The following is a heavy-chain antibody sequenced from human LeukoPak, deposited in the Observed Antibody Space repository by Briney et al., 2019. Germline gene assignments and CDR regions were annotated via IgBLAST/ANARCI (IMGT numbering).Heavy chain of an antibody. V-gene: IGHV4-34*01. Sequence: PSETLSLTYAVYGGSFSGYYWSWIRQPPGKGLEWIGEINHSGSTNYNPSLKSRVTISVDTSKNQFSLKLSSVTAADTAAYYCARDVKAATDYWGQGTLVTVSS. J-gene: IGHJ4*02. CDR1: GGSFSGYY. D-gene: IGHD2-15*01. CDR3: ARDVKAATDY. CDR2: INHSGST.